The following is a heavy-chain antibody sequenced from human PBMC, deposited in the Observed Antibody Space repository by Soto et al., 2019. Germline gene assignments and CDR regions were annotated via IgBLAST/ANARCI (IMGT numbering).Heavy chain of an antibody. CDR2: VSTVNGNA. CDR1: GYTFRTYG. Sequence: QVQLEQSGGDVKKPGAAAKVSCQASGYTFRTYGISWVRQAPGQGLEWMGWVSTVNGNANYAQKFQGRVSMTTDTSTSTAYMELRSLRSDDTAVYYCARDYGTTWGGHSSGYYYNGMDVWGQGTTVTVSS. J-gene: IGHJ6*02. CDR3: ARDYGTTWGGHSSGYYYNGMDV. V-gene: IGHV1-18*04. D-gene: IGHD2-21*01.